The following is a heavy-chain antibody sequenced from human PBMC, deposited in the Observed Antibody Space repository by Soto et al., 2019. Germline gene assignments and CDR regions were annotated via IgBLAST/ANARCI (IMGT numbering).Heavy chain of an antibody. CDR3: AREEGIVVVPAAIDLWASALDV. CDR1: GFTFSDYY. V-gene: IGHV3-11*01. CDR2: ISSSGSTI. D-gene: IGHD2-2*01. J-gene: IGHJ6*02. Sequence: QVQLVESGGGLVKPGGSLRLSCAASGFTFSDYYMSWIRQAPGKWLEWVSYISSSGSTIYYADSVKGRFTISRDNAKNSLYLQMNSLRAEDTAVYYCAREEGIVVVPAAIDLWASALDVWGQGTTVTVSS.